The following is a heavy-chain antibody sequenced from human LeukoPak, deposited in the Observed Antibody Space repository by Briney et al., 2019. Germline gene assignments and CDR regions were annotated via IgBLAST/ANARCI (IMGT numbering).Heavy chain of an antibody. CDR3: ARRRSGGSFFDY. D-gene: IGHD1-26*01. CDR1: GYTFTDYS. Sequence: ASVKVSCKASGYTFTDYSMHWVRQAPGQGLEWMGIINPSGGSTNYAQKFQGRVTMTRDMSTSTVYMQLSSLRFEDTAVYYCARRRSGGSFFDYWGQGTLVTVSS. J-gene: IGHJ4*02. CDR2: INPSGGST. V-gene: IGHV1-46*01.